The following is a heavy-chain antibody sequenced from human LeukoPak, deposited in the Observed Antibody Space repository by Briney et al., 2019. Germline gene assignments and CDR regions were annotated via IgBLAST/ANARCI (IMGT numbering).Heavy chain of an antibody. J-gene: IGHJ6*03. CDR2: IYYSGST. V-gene: IGHV4-59*01. D-gene: IGHD6-13*01. CDR1: GGSISSYY. Sequence: PSETLSLTCTVSGGSISSYYWSWIRQPPGKGLEWIGYIYYSGSTNYNPSLKSRVTISVDTSKNQFSLKLSSVTAADTAVYYCARTYSSSWRFAHNYYYYYYMDVWGKGTTVTISS. CDR3: ARTYSSSWRFAHNYYYYYYMDV.